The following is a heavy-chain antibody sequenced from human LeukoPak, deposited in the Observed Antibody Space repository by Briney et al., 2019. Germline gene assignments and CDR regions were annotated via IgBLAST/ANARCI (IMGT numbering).Heavy chain of an antibody. J-gene: IGHJ4*02. CDR3: ARASTPTPWRQLWLQKRPPYFDY. V-gene: IGHV4-34*01. D-gene: IGHD5-18*01. CDR1: GGSFSGYY. CDR2: INHSGST. Sequence: SETLSLTCAVYGGSFSGYYWSWIRQPPGKGLEWIGEINHSGSTNYNPSLKSRVTISVDTSKNQFSLKLSSVTAADTAVYYCARASTPTPWRQLWLQKRPPYFDYWGQGTLVTVSS.